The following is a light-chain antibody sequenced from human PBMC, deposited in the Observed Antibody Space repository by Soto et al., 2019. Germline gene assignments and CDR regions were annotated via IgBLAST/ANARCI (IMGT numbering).Light chain of an antibody. CDR2: GST. J-gene: IGLJ2*01. CDR3: QAYDNSLSGHV. V-gene: IGLV1-40*01. Sequence: QSVLTQPPSVSGAPGQRVTISCTGSSSNVGAGSDVHWYQQLPGTAPKLLIFGSTYRPSGVPDRFSGSKSDTSASLAIAGLQAEDGADYYCQAYDNSLSGHVFGGGTKLTVL. CDR1: SSNVGAGSD.